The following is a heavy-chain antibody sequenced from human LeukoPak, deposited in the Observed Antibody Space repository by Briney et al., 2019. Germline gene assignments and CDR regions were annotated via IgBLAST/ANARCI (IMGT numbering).Heavy chain of an antibody. D-gene: IGHD3-10*01. CDR3: AKTYYYGSGSYYKFLDY. Sequence: PGGSLRLSCAAAGFPFSSYSMNWVRQAPGKGLEWVSSISGSSIYKYYADSVEGRFTISRDNAKNSLYLQMNSLRAEDTAVYYCAKTYYYGSGSYYKFLDYWGQGTLVTVSS. V-gene: IGHV3-21*01. J-gene: IGHJ4*02. CDR1: GFPFSSYS. CDR2: ISGSSIYK.